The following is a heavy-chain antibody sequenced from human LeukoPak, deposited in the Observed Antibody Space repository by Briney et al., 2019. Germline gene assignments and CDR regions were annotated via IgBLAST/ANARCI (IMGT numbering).Heavy chain of an antibody. CDR1: GFTFSSYG. V-gene: IGHV3-30*02. D-gene: IGHD2-2*01. CDR3: AKDSTKYCSSTSCPDDY. J-gene: IGHJ4*02. Sequence: GGSLRLSCAASGFTFSSYGMHWVRQAPGKGLEWVAFIRYDGSNKHYADSVKGRFTISRDNSKNTLYLQMNSLRAEDTAVYYCAKDSTKYCSSTSCPDDYWGQGTLVTVSS. CDR2: IRYDGSNK.